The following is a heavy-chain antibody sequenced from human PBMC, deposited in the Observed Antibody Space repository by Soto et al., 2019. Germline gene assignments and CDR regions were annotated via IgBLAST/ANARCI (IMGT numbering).Heavy chain of an antibody. CDR1: GGSISSSSYY. V-gene: IGHV4-39*01. J-gene: IGHJ4*02. CDR3: ARASNYDFWSGYYFDY. CDR2: IYYSGST. Sequence: PSATLSLTCTVSGGSISSSSYYWGWIRQPPGKGLDWIGSIYYSGSTSYNPSLKSRVTISVDTSKNQFSLKLSSVTAADTAVYYCARASNYDFWSGYYFDYWGQGTLVTVSS. D-gene: IGHD3-3*01.